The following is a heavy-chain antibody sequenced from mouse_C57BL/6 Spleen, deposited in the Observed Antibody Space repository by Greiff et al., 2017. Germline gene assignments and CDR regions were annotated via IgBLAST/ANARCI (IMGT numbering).Heavy chain of an antibody. CDR1: GYSFTGYY. Sequence: VHVKQSGPELVKPGASVKISCKASGYSFTGYYMNWVKQSPEKSLEWIGEINPSTGGTTYNQKFKAKATLPVDKSSSTAYMQLKSLTSEDSAVYYCARSYSKADYYAMDYWGQGTSVTVSS. J-gene: IGHJ4*01. V-gene: IGHV1-42*01. CDR2: INPSTGGT. D-gene: IGHD1-3*01. CDR3: ARSYSKADYYAMDY.